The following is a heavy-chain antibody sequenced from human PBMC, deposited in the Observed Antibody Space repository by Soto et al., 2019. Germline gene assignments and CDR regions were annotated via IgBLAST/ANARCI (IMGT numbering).Heavy chain of an antibody. CDR3: AKEGNRVRSPDD. CDR1: GFTFSNYV. CDR2: ISGTGGST. Sequence: GGSLRLSCAASGFTFSNYVLSWVRQAPGKGLEWVSAISGTGGSTYYADSVKGRFTISRDNSKNTLYVQMNSLRVEDTAVYYCAKEGNRVRSPDDWGQGTLVTVSS. J-gene: IGHJ4*02. V-gene: IGHV3-23*01. D-gene: IGHD3-10*01.